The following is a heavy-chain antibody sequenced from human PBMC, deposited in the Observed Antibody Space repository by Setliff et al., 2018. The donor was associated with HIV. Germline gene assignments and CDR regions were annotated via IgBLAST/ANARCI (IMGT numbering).Heavy chain of an antibody. CDR2: IYHSGST. Sequence: SETLSLTCTVSGGSISSRNWWSWVRQPPGKGLEWIGEIYHSGSTNYNPSLKSRVTISVDKSKNQFSLKLSSVTAADTAVYYCARRYCSSTSCYYYYYYYMDVWGKGTTVTVSS. V-gene: IGHV4-4*02. D-gene: IGHD2-2*01. CDR1: GGSISSRNW. CDR3: ARRYCSSTSCYYYYYYYMDV. J-gene: IGHJ6*03.